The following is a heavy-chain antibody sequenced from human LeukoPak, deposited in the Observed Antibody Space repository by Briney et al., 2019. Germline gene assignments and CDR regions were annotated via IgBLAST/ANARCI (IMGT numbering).Heavy chain of an antibody. J-gene: IGHJ4*02. CDR2: IHYDGANS. D-gene: IGHD3-10*01. CDR1: GFTFSGYG. CDR3: AKAIWVAATSSWFCLDY. Sequence: GGSLRLSCAASGFTFSGYGMHWVRQAPGKGLEGVAFIHYDGANSYYADSVKGRFTISRDNSRNTLYLQMNSLRPEDTAVYYCAKAIWVAATSSWFCLDYWGQGTLVTVSS. V-gene: IGHV3-30*02.